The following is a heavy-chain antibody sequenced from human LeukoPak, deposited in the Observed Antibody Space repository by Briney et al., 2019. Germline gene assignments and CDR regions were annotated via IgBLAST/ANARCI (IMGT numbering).Heavy chain of an antibody. CDR3: ARVGSGELQGYDAFDI. D-gene: IGHD1-26*01. Sequence: KPGRSLRLSCAASGFTFSNYAMSWVRQAPGKGLEWVSSISSSSSYIYYADSVKGRFTISRDNAKNSLYLQMNSLRAEDTAVYYCARVGSGELQGYDAFDIWGQGTMVTVSS. J-gene: IGHJ3*02. CDR1: GFTFSNYA. CDR2: ISSSSSYI. V-gene: IGHV3-21*01.